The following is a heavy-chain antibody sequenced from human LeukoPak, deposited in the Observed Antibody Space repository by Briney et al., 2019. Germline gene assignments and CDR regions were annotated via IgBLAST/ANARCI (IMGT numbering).Heavy chain of an antibody. J-gene: IGHJ5*02. CDR3: ARGDNCRTTNCLLDP. V-gene: IGHV4-34*01. Sequence: SETLSLTCAVYGGSFTDYFLSWIRQPPGKGLEWLGEINHSGSTNYNPSLKSRVTISMDSSKNQFSLKLSSVTAADTAVYYCARGDNCRTTNCLLDPWGQGTLVTVSS. CDR1: GGSFTDYF. CDR2: INHSGST. D-gene: IGHD2-2*01.